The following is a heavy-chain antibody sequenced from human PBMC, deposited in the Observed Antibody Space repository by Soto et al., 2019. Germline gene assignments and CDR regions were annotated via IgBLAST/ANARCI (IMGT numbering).Heavy chain of an antibody. CDR3: AKEGPIMITFGGVQDY. Sequence: GGSLRLSCVAAGFSFSNYAMNWVRQAPGKGLEWVSGISGSGGSAFFAHSVRGRFTISRDNSKNTLYLQMNSLRAEDTAVYYCAKEGPIMITFGGVQDYWGQGTLVTVSS. CDR1: GFSFSNYA. D-gene: IGHD3-16*01. V-gene: IGHV3-23*01. J-gene: IGHJ4*02. CDR2: ISGSGGSA.